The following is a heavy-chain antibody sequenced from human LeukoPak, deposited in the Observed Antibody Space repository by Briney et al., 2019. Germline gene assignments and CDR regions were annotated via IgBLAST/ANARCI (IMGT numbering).Heavy chain of an antibody. CDR2: IYTSETT. Sequence: PSETLSLTCTVSGGSISTYFWSWIRQPAGKGLEWIGRIYTSETTNYNPSLKSRVSMSVDTSKNQFSLNLSSVTAADTAVYYCAREPNIAARRRFDYWGQGTLVTVSS. CDR1: GGSISTYF. CDR3: AREPNIAARRRFDY. J-gene: IGHJ4*02. D-gene: IGHD6-6*01. V-gene: IGHV4-4*07.